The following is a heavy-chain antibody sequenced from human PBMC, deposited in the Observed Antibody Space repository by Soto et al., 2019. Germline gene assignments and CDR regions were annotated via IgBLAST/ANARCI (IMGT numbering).Heavy chain of an antibody. CDR3: ARGGIMWAQYFLTY. CDR1: NDSVDNTNYF. Sequence: SETLSLTCTVANDSVDNTNYFWRWIRQSPGKGLEWIGYAYCTGTTDYNPSFKSRVSMSIDTSKNQFSLKVNSLTAAYTAVYFCARGGIMWAQYFLTYGGQGVPVTVSS. V-gene: IGHV4-61*01. J-gene: IGHJ4*02. CDR2: AYCTGTT. D-gene: IGHD3-16*01.